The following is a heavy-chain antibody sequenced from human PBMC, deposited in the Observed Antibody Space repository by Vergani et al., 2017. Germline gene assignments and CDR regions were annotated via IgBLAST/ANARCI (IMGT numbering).Heavy chain of an antibody. D-gene: IGHD6-19*01. J-gene: IGHJ3*02. CDR3: AKDDQWLVPPDAFDI. V-gene: IGHV3-23*01. Sequence: EVQLLESGGGLVQPGGSLRLSCAASGFPFSSYAMSWVRQAPGKGLEWVSAISGSGGSTYYADSVKGRFTISSDNSKNTLYLQMNSQRAEDTAVYYCAKDDQWLVPPDAFDIWGQGTMVTVSS. CDR2: ISGSGGST. CDR1: GFPFSSYA.